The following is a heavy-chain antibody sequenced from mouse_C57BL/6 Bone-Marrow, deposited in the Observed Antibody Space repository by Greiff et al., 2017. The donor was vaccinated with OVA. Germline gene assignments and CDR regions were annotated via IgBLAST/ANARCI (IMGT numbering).Heavy chain of an antibody. J-gene: IGHJ3*01. CDR1: GYSITSGYF. Sequence: ESGPGLVKPSQSLSLTCSVSGYSITSGYFWNWIRPLPGNKLEWMGYISYDGSNNYNPSLKNRISITRDTSKNQLCLKWKSVTTEDTAKYYSAREEGEWFAYWGQGTLVTVAA. CDR3: AREEGEWFAY. CDR2: ISYDGSN. V-gene: IGHV3-6*01.